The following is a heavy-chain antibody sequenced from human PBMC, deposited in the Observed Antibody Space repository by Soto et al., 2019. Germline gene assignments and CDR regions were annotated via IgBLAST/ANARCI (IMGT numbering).Heavy chain of an antibody. CDR1: GYTFTSYG. V-gene: IGHV1-18*01. CDR2: ISAYNGNT. Sequence: ASVKVSCKASGYTFTSYGISWVRQAPGQGLEWMGWISAYNGNTNYAQKLQGRVTMTTDTSTSTAYMELRSLRSDDTAVYYCARANYYTLAGYYYYMDVWGQGTTVTVSS. CDR3: ARANYYTLAGYYYYMDV. J-gene: IGHJ6*03. D-gene: IGHD2-2*02.